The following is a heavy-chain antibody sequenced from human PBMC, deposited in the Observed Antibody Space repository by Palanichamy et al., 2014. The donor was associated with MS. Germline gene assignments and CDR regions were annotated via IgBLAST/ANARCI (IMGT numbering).Heavy chain of an antibody. V-gene: IGHV3-66*01. D-gene: IGHD3-10*01. Sequence: LVESGGGLVQPGGSLRLSCAASGFTVSSNYMSWVRQAPGKGLEWVSLIYSGGNTDYADSVKGRFTISRDNSKNTLYLQINSVRAEDAAVYYCARGPSYYSGSGTYFDYWGQGTLVTVSS. CDR1: GFTVSSNY. CDR3: ARGPSYYSGSGTYFDY. CDR2: IYSGGNT. J-gene: IGHJ4*02.